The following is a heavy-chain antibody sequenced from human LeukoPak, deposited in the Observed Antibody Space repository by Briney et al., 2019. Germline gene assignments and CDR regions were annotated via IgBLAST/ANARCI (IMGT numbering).Heavy chain of an antibody. CDR3: ARDEGIAVATYRFDP. J-gene: IGHJ5*02. V-gene: IGHV1-46*01. CDR1: GYTFTSYY. Sequence: ASVKVSCKASGYTFTSYYMHWVRQAPGQGLEWMGIINPSGGSTSYAQKFQGRVTMTRDTSTSTVYMELSSLRSEDTAVYYCARDEGIAVATYRFDPWGQGTLVTVSS. D-gene: IGHD6-19*01. CDR2: INPSGGST.